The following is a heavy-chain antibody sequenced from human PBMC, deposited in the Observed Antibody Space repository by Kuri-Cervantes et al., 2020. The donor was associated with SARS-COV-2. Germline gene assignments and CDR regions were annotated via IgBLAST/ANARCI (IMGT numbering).Heavy chain of an antibody. J-gene: IGHJ3*02. CDR2: ISSSSTYI. CDR1: GFTFSSYT. V-gene: IGHV3-21*01. CDR3: ARDTITYDSSSYAFDI. D-gene: IGHD3-22*01. Sequence: GESLKISCAASGFTFSSYTMNWVRQAPGKGLEWVSSISSSSTYIYYADSVKGRFTISRDNAKNSLYLQMNSLRAEDMAVYYCARDTITYDSSSYAFDIWGQGAMVTVSS.